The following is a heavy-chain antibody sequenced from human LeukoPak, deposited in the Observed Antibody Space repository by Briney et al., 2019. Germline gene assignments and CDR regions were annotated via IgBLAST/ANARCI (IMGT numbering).Heavy chain of an antibody. CDR3: AREVNECFDI. V-gene: IGHV3-21*01. CDR1: GFTFSTDP. J-gene: IGHJ3*02. CDR2: IGGNSRSI. D-gene: IGHD1-1*01. Sequence: SGGSLRLSCAASGFTFSTDPMNWVRQAPRKGLEWVSSIGGNSRSIYYADSVKGRFTISRDNAKNPVYLQMNSLRVEDTALYYCAREVNECFDIWGQGTMVTVSS.